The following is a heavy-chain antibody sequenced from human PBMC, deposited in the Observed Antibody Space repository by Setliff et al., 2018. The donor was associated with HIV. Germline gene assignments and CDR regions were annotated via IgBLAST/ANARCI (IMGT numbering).Heavy chain of an antibody. CDR1: GGSFSGYF. J-gene: IGHJ4*02. CDR2: IHHSGGT. V-gene: IGHV4-34*01. D-gene: IGHD3-16*01. Sequence: SETLSLTCAVYGGSFSGYFWSWVRQPPGKGLEWIGDIHHSGGTNYNPTLKSRVTVSVDTSKNQFSLKLTSVTAADTAVYYCARGPWGRGENYAGLPFDNWGQGKLVTVSS. CDR3: ARGPWGRGENYAGLPFDN.